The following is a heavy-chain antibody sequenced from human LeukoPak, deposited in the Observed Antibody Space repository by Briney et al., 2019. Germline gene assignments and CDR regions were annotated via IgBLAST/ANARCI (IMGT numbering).Heavy chain of an antibody. V-gene: IGHV1-2*04. CDR3: ARHCSSTSCQHDDAFDI. J-gene: IGHJ3*02. D-gene: IGHD2-2*01. CDR1: GYTFTGYY. CDR2: INPNSGGT. Sequence: ASVKVSCKASGYTFTGYYMHWVRQAPGQGLEWMGWINPNSGGTNYAQKFQGWVTMTRGTSISTAYMELSRLRSDDTAVYYCARHCSSTSCQHDDAFDIWGQGTMVTVSS.